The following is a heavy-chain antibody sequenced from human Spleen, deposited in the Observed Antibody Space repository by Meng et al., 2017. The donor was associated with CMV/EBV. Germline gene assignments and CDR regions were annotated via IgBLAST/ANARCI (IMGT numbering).Heavy chain of an antibody. Sequence: GESLKISCAASGFTFSSYAMSWVRQAPGKGLEWVSAISGSGGSTYYADSVKGRFTISRDSAENSLYLQMNSLRAEDTAVYYCARDFAPGTDGVWDYWGQGTLVTVSS. V-gene: IGHV3-23*01. CDR2: ISGSGGST. CDR1: GFTFSSYA. J-gene: IGHJ4*02. CDR3: ARDFAPGTDGVWDY. D-gene: IGHD6-13*01.